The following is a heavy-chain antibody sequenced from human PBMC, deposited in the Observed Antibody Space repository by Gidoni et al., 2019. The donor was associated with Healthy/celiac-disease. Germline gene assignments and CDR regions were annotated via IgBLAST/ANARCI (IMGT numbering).Heavy chain of an antibody. V-gene: IGHV3-33*01. D-gene: IGHD1-26*01. CDR2: IWYDGSNK. CDR3: ASSVGATPSFDY. J-gene: IGHJ4*02. CDR1: GFTFSSYG. Sequence: QVQLVESGGGVVQPGRSLRLSCAASGFTFSSYGMHWVRQAPGKGLEWVAVIWYDGSNKYYADSVKGRFTISRDNSKNTLYLQMNSLRAEDTAVYYCASSVGATPSFDYWGQGTLVTVSS.